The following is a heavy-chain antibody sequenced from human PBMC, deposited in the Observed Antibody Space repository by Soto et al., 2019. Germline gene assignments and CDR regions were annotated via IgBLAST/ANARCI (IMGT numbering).Heavy chain of an antibody. D-gene: IGHD6-19*01. CDR1: GYIFTGYY. CDR3: ATSRISIAVAGETEYYFDY. CDR2: INPNSRDT. Sequence: QVQLLQSGAELKKPGASVKVSCKASGYIFTGYYMHWVRQAPGQGLEWMGWINPNSRDTNYTQKFQGWVNMTRDTSISTAYMELSRLRSDDTAVYYCATSRISIAVAGETEYYFDYWGQGTLVTVSS. V-gene: IGHV1-2*04. J-gene: IGHJ4*02.